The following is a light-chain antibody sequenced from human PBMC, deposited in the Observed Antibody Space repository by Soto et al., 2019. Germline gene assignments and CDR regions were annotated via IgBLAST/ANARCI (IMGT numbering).Light chain of an antibody. J-gene: IGKJ5*01. Sequence: EIVLTQSPVTLSLSPGERATLSCMASQSVSSTFLAWYQQRPGQAPRLLIYGASSRATGIPDRFSGSGSGTDFTLTISRLEPEDFAVYYCQQYGTSQITFGQGTRWRL. CDR1: QSVSSTF. V-gene: IGKV3-20*01. CDR2: GAS. CDR3: QQYGTSQIT.